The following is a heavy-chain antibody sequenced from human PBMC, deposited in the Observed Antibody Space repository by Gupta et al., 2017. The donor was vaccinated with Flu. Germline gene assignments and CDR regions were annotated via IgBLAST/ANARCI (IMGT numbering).Heavy chain of an antibody. D-gene: IGHD2-2*01. CDR3: AGGVGYAAVDF. J-gene: IGHJ4*02. CDR1: GGSITTDNYY. CDR2: IYYSGTT. V-gene: IGHV4-39*01. Sequence: QLQLQGSGPGLVKPAGTLSLSCTVSGGSITTDNYYWALVRQAPGKGLEWIGTIYYSGTTYYNPSLRSRATMSLDTSRSQFSLKVWSVTAADTAVYYCAGGVGYAAVDFWGQGSLVSVSS.